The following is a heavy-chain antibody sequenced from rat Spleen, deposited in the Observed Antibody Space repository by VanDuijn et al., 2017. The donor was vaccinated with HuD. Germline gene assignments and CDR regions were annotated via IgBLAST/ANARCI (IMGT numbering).Heavy chain of an antibody. CDR3: ARLRYSSYILDY. V-gene: IGHV5-25*01. Sequence: EVQLVESDGGLVQPGRSLKLSCAASGFTFSNYYMAWVRQAPTKGLEWVASISTGGGNTYYRDSGKGRFTISRDNAKSTLYLQMDSLRSEDTATYYCARLRYSSYILDYWGQGVMVTVSS. CDR1: GFTFSNYY. J-gene: IGHJ2*01. D-gene: IGHD1-2*01. CDR2: ISTGGGNT.